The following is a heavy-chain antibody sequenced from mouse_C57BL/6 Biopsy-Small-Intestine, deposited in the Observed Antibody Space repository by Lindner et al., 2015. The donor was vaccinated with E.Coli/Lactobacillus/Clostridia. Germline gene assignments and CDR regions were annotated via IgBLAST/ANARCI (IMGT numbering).Heavy chain of an antibody. Sequence: SVKVSCKASGYTFTDHYIHWVRQAPGQRLEWMGWINPNTGGTNYAQRFQGRVTVTRDTSVNTAYMELTRLTSDDTAVYYCARRRIGVNYYGWDFWGQGTTVTVSS. CDR1: GYTFTDHY. J-gene: IGHJ1*01. D-gene: IGHD1-1*01. CDR3: ARRRIGVNYYGWDF. V-gene: IGHV1-18*01. CDR2: INPNTGGT.